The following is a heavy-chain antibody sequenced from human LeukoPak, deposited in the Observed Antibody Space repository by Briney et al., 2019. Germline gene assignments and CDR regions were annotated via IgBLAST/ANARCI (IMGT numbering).Heavy chain of an antibody. J-gene: IGHJ4*02. CDR1: GFTFNNYA. Sequence: PGGSLRLSCAASGFTFNNYAMSGVRRAPGKGLEGVSAISSRRGNTYYADSVKGRFTISRDNSRDTLYLQMNSLRAEDTAVYYCAKGRTSCGGDCYSSYRLFDYWGRGTLVTVSS. D-gene: IGHD2-21*02. CDR3: AKGRTSCGGDCYSSYRLFDY. CDR2: ISSRRGNT. V-gene: IGHV3-23*01.